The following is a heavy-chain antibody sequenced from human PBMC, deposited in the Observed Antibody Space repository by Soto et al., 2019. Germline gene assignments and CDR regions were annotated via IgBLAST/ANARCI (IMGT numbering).Heavy chain of an antibody. CDR2: IIPIFGTA. CDR1: GGTFSSYA. Sequence: ASVKVSCKASGGTFSSYAISWVRQAPGQGLEWMGGIIPIFGTANYAQKFQGRVTITADKSTSTAYMELSSLRSEDTAVYYCARYSSGWSIYYYYYGMDVWGQATTVTVSS. CDR3: ARYSSGWSIYYYYYGMDV. J-gene: IGHJ6*01. D-gene: IGHD6-19*01. V-gene: IGHV1-69*06.